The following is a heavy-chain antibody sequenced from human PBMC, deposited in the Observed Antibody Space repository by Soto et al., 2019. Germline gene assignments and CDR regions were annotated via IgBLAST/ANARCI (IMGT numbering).Heavy chain of an antibody. D-gene: IGHD6-13*01. CDR1: GASIKSGGYY. J-gene: IGHJ3*02. CDR2: IYYVGAT. CDR3: ARDSTIAARAFDI. V-gene: IGHV4-31*03. Sequence: QVQLQESGPGLVKPSQTLSLTCSVSGASIKSGGYYWNWIRQHQGQDLEWMGYIYYVGATNYNPSRKSRLIISIDTSKNQFSLRLSSVTAAGTAAYFCARDSTIAARAFDIWGQGTMVTVSS.